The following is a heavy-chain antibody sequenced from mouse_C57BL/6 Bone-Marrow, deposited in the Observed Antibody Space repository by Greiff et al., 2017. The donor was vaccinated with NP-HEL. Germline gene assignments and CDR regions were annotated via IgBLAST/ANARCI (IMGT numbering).Heavy chain of an antibody. CDR3: WRQGYDGYYLDY. J-gene: IGHJ2*01. D-gene: IGHD2-3*01. CDR2: IRSKSNNYAT. V-gene: IGHV10-1*01. Sequence: DVMLVESGGGLVQPKGSLKLSCAASGFSFNTYAMNWVRQAPGKGLEWVARIRSKSNNYATYYADSLKDRFTISRDDSASMLYLQMNNLKTEDTAMYYCWRQGYDGYYLDYWGQGTTLTVSS. CDR1: GFSFNTYA.